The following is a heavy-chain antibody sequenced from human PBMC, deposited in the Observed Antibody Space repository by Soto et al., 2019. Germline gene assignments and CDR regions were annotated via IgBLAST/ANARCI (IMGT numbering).Heavy chain of an antibody. Sequence: GASVKVSCKASGYTFTSYDINWVRQATGQGLEWMGWMNPNSGNTGYAQKFQGRVTMTRNTSISTAYMELSSLRSEDTAVYYCARAPHDYGGVNFDYWGQGTLVTVSS. CDR3: ARAPHDYGGVNFDY. V-gene: IGHV1-8*01. D-gene: IGHD4-17*01. J-gene: IGHJ4*02. CDR1: GYTFTSYD. CDR2: MNPNSGNT.